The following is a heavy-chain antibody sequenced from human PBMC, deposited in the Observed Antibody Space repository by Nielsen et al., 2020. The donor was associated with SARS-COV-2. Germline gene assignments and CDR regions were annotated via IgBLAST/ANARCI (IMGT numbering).Heavy chain of an antibody. CDR1: GGSFSGGGYY. V-gene: IGHV4-31*03. Sequence: SETLSLTCTVSGGSFSGGGYYWSWIRQHPGRGLEWIGYIYSSGNAYYNPSLKSRVSISVDTSKNQVFLKVKSVTAADTAVYYCARPLRRDSSGEGFDYWGQGSLVTVSS. CDR3: ARPLRRDSSGEGFDY. CDR2: IYSSGNA. J-gene: IGHJ4*02. D-gene: IGHD6-19*01.